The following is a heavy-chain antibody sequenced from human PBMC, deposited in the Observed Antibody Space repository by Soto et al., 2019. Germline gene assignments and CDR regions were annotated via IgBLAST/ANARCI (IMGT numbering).Heavy chain of an antibody. CDR2: ISYDGSNK. CDR1: GFTFSSYA. V-gene: IGHV3-30-3*01. D-gene: IGHD3-3*01. J-gene: IGHJ4*02. CDR3: ARASSGITYIFDY. Sequence: QVQLVESGGGVVQPGRSLRLSCAASGFTFSSYAMHWVRQAPGKGLEWVAVISYDGSNKYYADSVNGRFTISRDNSKNTLYLQMNSLRAEDTAVYYCARASSGITYIFDYWGQGTLVTVSS.